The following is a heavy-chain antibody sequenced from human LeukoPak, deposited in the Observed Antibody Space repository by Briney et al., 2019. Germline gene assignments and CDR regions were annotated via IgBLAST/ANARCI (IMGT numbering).Heavy chain of an antibody. D-gene: IGHD3-10*01. CDR3: ARESGNYGSGNYYDHY. Sequence: ASVKVSCKASGYTFTGYYMHWVRQAPGQGLEWMGWINPNSGGTNYAQKFQGRVTMTRDTSISTAYMELSRLRSDDTAVYYCARESGNYGSGNYYDHYWGQGLLVTVSS. J-gene: IGHJ4*02. CDR1: GYTFTGYY. CDR2: INPNSGGT. V-gene: IGHV1-2*02.